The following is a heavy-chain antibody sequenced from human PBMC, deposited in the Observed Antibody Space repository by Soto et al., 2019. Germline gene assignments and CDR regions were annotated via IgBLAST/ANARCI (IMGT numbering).Heavy chain of an antibody. CDR1: GASVSSGSYY. CDR2: VRDTGST. V-gene: IGHV4-61*01. CDR3: ARYSPPKKTYDSNPGWFDP. D-gene: IGHD3-22*01. Sequence: ETLSLTCTVSGASVSSGSYYWTWIRQPPGKGLEWIGYVRDTGSTNYNPSLKSRVTISIDTSRNQFSLSLSSVTAADTAVYFCARYSPPKKTYDSNPGWFDPWGQGTLVTVSS. J-gene: IGHJ5*02.